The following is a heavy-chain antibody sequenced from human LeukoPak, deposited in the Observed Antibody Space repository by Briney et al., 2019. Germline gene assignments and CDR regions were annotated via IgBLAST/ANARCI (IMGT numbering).Heavy chain of an antibody. CDR3: ARVTYYDSSGSLDY. Sequence: VASVKVSCKASGGTFSSYAISWVRQAPGQGLEWMGGIIPIFGTANYAQKFQGRVTITADESTSTAYMELRSLRSDDTAVYYCARVTYYDSSGSLDYWGQGTLVTVSS. J-gene: IGHJ4*02. D-gene: IGHD3-22*01. CDR2: IIPIFGTA. V-gene: IGHV1-69*13. CDR1: GGTFSSYA.